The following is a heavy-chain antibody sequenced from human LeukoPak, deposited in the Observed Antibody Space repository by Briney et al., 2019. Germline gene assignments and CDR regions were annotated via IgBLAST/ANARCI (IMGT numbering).Heavy chain of an antibody. J-gene: IGHJ4*02. CDR1: GGTFSSYA. CDR3: AREGSGWYGHYFDY. Sequence: GASVKVSCKASGGTFSSYAISWVRQAPAQGLEWMGRIITILGIANYAHKLQGRVTMTTDTSTSTAYMELRSLRSDGTAVYYCAREGSGWYGHYFDYWGEATHLSVSS. V-gene: IGHV1-69*04. CDR2: IITILGIA. D-gene: IGHD6-19*01.